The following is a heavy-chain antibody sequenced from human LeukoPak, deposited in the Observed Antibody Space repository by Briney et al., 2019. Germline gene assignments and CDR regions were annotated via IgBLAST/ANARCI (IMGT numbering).Heavy chain of an antibody. D-gene: IGHD3/OR15-3a*01. Sequence: GGSLRLSCAASGFTFTNHAVSWVRQAPGKGLEWVSAEGSAGGTYYADSVRGRFTISRDNYENTLSLQMNSLRVEDTAVYYCASRTWTGAGYYAFDIWGQGTVVTVSS. J-gene: IGHJ3*02. CDR2: EGSAGGT. CDR3: ASRTWTGAGYYAFDI. CDR1: GFTFTNHA. V-gene: IGHV3-23*01.